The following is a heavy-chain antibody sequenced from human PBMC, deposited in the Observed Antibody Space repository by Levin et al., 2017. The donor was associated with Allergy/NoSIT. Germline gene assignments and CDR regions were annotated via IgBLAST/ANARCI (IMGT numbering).Heavy chain of an antibody. J-gene: IGHJ5*02. V-gene: IGHV4-39*01. CDR1: GGSVSSTTYF. CDR3: ARQLFTTMVRGVKGWFDP. D-gene: IGHD3-10*01. Sequence: MPSETLSLTCTVSGGSVSSTTYFWAWIRQPPGKGLEWIGSIFYSGNTYYNPSLKTRVTISVDTSKNQFSLKLSSVTAADTAVYYCARQLFTTMVRGVKGWFDPWGQGTLVTVSS. CDR2: IFYSGNT.